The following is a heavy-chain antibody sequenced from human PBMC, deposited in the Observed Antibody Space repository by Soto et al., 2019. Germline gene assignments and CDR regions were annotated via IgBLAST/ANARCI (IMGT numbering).Heavy chain of an antibody. CDR3: ARTNGSGSYYTYYYYGMDV. J-gene: IGHJ6*02. CDR1: GGSISSGGYY. V-gene: IGHV4-31*03. CDR2: IYYSGST. Sequence: SETLSLTCTVSGGSISSGGYYWSWIRQHPGKGLEWIGYIYYSGSTYYNPSLKSRVTISVDKSKNQFSLKLSSVTAADTAVYYCARTNGSGSYYTYYYYGMDVWGQGTTVTVSS. D-gene: IGHD3-10*01.